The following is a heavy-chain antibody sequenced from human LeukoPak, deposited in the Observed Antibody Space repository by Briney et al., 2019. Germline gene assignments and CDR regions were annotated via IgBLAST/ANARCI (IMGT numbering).Heavy chain of an antibody. CDR2: ISYDGSNK. Sequence: PGGSLRLSCAASGFTFSSYGMHWVRQAPGKGLEWVAVISYDGSNKYYADSVKGRFTISRDNSKNTLYLQMNSLRAEDTAVYYCAKGDFCTNGVCFFDYWGQGTLVTVSS. V-gene: IGHV3-30*18. CDR1: GFTFSSYG. D-gene: IGHD2-8*01. CDR3: AKGDFCTNGVCFFDY. J-gene: IGHJ4*02.